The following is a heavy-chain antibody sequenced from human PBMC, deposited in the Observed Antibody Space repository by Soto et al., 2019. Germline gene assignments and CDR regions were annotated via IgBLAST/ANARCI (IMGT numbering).Heavy chain of an antibody. Sequence: GASVKVSCKASGGTFSSYTISWVRQAPGQGLEWMGRIIPNLGIANYAQKFQGRVTITAGKSTSTAYMELSSLRSEDTAVYYCARDRRETSSSSSGWYAFDYWGQGTLVTVSS. CDR3: ARDRRETSSSSSGWYAFDY. D-gene: IGHD6-19*01. V-gene: IGHV1-69*04. CDR1: GGTFSSYT. J-gene: IGHJ4*02. CDR2: IIPNLGIA.